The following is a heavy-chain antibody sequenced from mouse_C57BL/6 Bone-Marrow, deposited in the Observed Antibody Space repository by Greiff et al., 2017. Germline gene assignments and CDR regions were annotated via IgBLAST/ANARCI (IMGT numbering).Heavy chain of an antibody. CDR3: ARPVPYYGSPWFAY. CDR2: ISSGGSYT. J-gene: IGHJ3*01. V-gene: IGHV5-6*01. Sequence: EVNLVESGGDLVKPGGSLKLSCAASGFTFSSYGMSWVRQTPDKRLEWVATISSGGSYTYYPDSVKGRFTISRDNAKNTRYLQMISLKSEDTAMYYCARPVPYYGSPWFAYWGQGTLVTVSA. CDR1: GFTFSSYG. D-gene: IGHD1-1*01.